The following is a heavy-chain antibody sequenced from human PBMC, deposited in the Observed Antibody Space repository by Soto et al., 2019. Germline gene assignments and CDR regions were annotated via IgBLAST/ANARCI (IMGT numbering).Heavy chain of an antibody. D-gene: IGHD2-2*03. J-gene: IGHJ4*02. V-gene: IGHV3-23*01. CDR2: ISGSGGST. CDR1: GFTFSSYA. CDR3: ARDPISGYCSSTSCYSELYYFDY. Sequence: GGSLRLSCAASGFTFSSYAMSWVRQAPGKGLEWVSAISGSGGSTYYADSVKGRFTISRDNARNTLYLQMNSLRAEDTAVYYCARDPISGYCSSTSCYSELYYFDYWGQGTLVTVSS.